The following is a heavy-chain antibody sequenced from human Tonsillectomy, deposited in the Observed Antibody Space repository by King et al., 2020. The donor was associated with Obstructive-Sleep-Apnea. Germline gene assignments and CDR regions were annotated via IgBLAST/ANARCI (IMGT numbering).Heavy chain of an antibody. V-gene: IGHV3-23*04. CDR3: AKNRRATWITMVRGVIISDY. CDR1: GFTFSSYA. D-gene: IGHD3-10*01. J-gene: IGHJ4*02. Sequence: VQLVESGGGLVQPGGSLRLSCAASGFTFSSYAMSWVRQAPGKGLEWVSAISGSGGSTYYADSVKGRFTISRDNSKNTLYLQMNSLRAEDTAVYYWAKNRRATWITMVRGVIISDYWGQGTLVTVSS. CDR2: ISGSGGST.